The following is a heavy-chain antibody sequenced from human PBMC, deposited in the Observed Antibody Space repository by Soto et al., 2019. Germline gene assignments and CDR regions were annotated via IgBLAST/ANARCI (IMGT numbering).Heavy chain of an antibody. V-gene: IGHV1-24*01. Sequence: ASVKVSCKVSGYTLTELSMHWVRQAPGKGLEWMGGFDPEDGETIYAQKFQGRVTMTEDTSTDTAYMELSSLRSEDTAVYYCAKDSAAIDYYYYGMDVWGQGTTVTVPS. CDR1: GYTLTELS. D-gene: IGHD2-2*02. CDR3: AKDSAAIDYYYYGMDV. CDR2: FDPEDGET. J-gene: IGHJ6*02.